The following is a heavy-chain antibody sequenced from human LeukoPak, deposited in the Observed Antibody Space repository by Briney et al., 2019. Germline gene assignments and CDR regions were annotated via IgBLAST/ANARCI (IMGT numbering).Heavy chain of an antibody. CDR1: GGSFSGYY. CDR3: ARGSLSLATDAIVVVPAAMGYYFDY. J-gene: IGHJ4*02. V-gene: IGHV4-34*01. Sequence: PSETLSLTCAVYGGSFSGYYWSWIRQPPGKGLEWIGEINHSGSTNYNPSLKSRVTISVDTSKNQFSLKLSSVTAADTAVYYCARGSLSLATDAIVVVPAAMGYYFDYWGQGTLVTVSS. D-gene: IGHD2-2*01. CDR2: INHSGST.